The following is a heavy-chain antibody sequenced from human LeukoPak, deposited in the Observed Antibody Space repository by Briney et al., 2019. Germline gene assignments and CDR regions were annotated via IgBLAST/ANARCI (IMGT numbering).Heavy chain of an antibody. CDR3: AKDRRLASFDY. CDR1: GFTFDDYD. CDR2: INWNGDTT. Sequence: GGSLRLSCAASGFTFDDYDMNWVRQAPGKGLEWVSGINWNGDTTGYADSLKGRFTISRDNSKNTLYLQMNSLRAGDTAIYYCAKDRRLASFDYGGQGTLVTVSS. D-gene: IGHD6-25*01. J-gene: IGHJ4*02. V-gene: IGHV3-20*04.